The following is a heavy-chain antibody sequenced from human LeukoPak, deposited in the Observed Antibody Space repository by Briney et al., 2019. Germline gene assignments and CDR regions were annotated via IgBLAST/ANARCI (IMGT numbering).Heavy chain of an antibody. Sequence: GSLRLSGVASGFSFNNYRMTWVRQAPGKGLEWVANIKQDGSEKQYVDSVKGRFAISRDNAKKSLYLQINTLRAEDTAVYYCVRGPHIAATSYWGQGTLVTVSS. CDR2: IKQDGSEK. CDR1: GFSFNNYR. CDR3: VRGPHIAATSY. D-gene: IGHD6-25*01. V-gene: IGHV3-7*03. J-gene: IGHJ4*02.